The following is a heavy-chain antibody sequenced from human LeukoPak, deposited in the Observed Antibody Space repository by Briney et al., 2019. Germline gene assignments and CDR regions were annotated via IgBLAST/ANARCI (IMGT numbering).Heavy chain of an antibody. V-gene: IGHV3-23*01. Sequence: PGGSLRLSCAASGFTFSNAWMSWVRQAPGKGLEWVSATSSSDAGTYHADPVRGRFTISRDNSKNTLYLQMNSLRAEDAAVYYCARAPVTSCSGVLCYPFDYWGQGTLVTVSS. CDR2: TSSSDAGT. CDR1: GFTFSNAW. D-gene: IGHD2-15*01. J-gene: IGHJ4*02. CDR3: ARAPVTSCSGVLCYPFDY.